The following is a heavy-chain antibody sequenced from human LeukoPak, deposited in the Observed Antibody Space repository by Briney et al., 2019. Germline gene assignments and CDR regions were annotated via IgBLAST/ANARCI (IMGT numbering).Heavy chain of an antibody. J-gene: IGHJ4*02. CDR3: ARHDFVTIFGVVNNYFDY. V-gene: IGHV4-34*01. CDR1: GGSFSGYY. CDR2: IYYSGST. Sequence: SETLSLTCAVYGGSFSGYYWSWIRQPPGKGLEWIGSIYYSGSTYYNPSLKSRVTISVDTSKNQFSLKLSSVTAADTAVCYCARHDFVTIFGVVNNYFDYWGQGTLVTVSS. D-gene: IGHD3-3*01.